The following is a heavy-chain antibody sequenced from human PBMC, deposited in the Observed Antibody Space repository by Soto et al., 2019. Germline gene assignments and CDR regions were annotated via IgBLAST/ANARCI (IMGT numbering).Heavy chain of an antibody. V-gene: IGHV1-18*01. CDR1: AYTFTSYG. D-gene: IGHD5-18*01. CDR3: ARHGRQQLWLETLNPKDV. CDR2: ISGYNGQT. Sequence: QVQLVQSGPEVKKPGASVKVSCKASAYTFTSYGISWVRQAPGQGLEWMGWISGYNGQTNYAQKFRGRVTITTDASMCPVHMQLRSLRSDDTATYYFARHGRQQLWLETLNPKDVWGQGTTATVSS. J-gene: IGHJ6*02.